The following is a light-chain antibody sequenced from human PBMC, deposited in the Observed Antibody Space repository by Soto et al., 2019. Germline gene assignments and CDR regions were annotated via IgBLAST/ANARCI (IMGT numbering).Light chain of an antibody. CDR3: QQGFSLPWT. Sequence: DIQGTQSPSSLSASVGVRVTITCRASQDIKNYLNWYHRKPGTAPRLLIYAASNLHSGVPSTFSASGSGTDFALNINSLQADDFGTYYCQQGFSLPWTFGQGTKVDIK. V-gene: IGKV1-39*01. CDR1: QDIKNY. CDR2: AAS. J-gene: IGKJ1*01.